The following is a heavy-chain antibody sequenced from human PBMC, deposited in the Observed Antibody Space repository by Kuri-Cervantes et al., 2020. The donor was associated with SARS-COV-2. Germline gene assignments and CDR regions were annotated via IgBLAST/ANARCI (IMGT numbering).Heavy chain of an antibody. CDR1: GYTFTSYG. V-gene: IGHV1-46*01. J-gene: IGHJ4*02. Sequence: ASVKVSCKASGYTFTSYGISWVRQAPGQGLEWMGIINPSGGSTSYAQKFQGRVTMTRDTSTSTVYMELSSLRSEDTAVYYCARTPTVTTYYFDYWGQGTLVTVSS. CDR2: INPSGGST. D-gene: IGHD4-17*01. CDR3: ARTPTVTTYYFDY.